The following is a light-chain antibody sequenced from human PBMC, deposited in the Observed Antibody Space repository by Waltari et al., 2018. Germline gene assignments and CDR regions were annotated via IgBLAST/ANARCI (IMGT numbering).Light chain of an antibody. CDR2: DAA. V-gene: IGKV3-11*01. J-gene: IGKJ1*01. CDR1: QSVRTY. Sequence: EIVLTQSPATLSLSPGERATLSCRASQSVRTYLAWYQQKPGQAPRLLIYDAATRATAIPARFSGSGSGTDFTLTISSLEPEDFAVYYYQLRSKWLRTFGQGTKVEV. CDR3: QLRSKWLRT.